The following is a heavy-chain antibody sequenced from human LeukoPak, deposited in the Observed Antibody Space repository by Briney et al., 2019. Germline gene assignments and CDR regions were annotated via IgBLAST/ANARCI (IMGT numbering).Heavy chain of an antibody. CDR1: GASISRSDYF. CDR2: IYYSGST. D-gene: IGHD2-2*01. Sequence: SETLSLTCTVSGASISRSDYFWGWIRQPPGKGLEWIGSIYYSGSTYYSPSLKGRVTISVDTSKNQFSLKLNSVTAADTAVYYCARDRTSSRLGYFDLWGRGTLVTVSS. V-gene: IGHV4-39*02. J-gene: IGHJ2*01. CDR3: ARDRTSSRLGYFDL.